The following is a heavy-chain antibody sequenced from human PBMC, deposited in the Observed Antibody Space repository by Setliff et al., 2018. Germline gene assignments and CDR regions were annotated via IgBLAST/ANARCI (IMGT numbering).Heavy chain of an antibody. Sequence: NPSETLSLTCTVSGGSITSGSFYWSWIRQPAGKKLEWIGRIHASGRPDYNPSFKSRVTISRDTSTNQFSLKLGSVTAADTAVYYCARERYFDWFFEYWGQGTLVTVSS. V-gene: IGHV4-61*02. CDR2: IHASGRP. CDR1: GGSITSGSFY. J-gene: IGHJ4*02. CDR3: ARERYFDWFFEY. D-gene: IGHD3-9*01.